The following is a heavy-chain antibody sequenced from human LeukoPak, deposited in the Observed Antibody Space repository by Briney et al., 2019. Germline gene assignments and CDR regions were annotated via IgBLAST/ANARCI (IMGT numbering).Heavy chain of an antibody. CDR1: GYSISSGYY. V-gene: IGHV4-38-2*02. Sequence: SETLSLTCTVSGYSISSGYYWGWIRQPPGKGLEWIGSIYYSGSTYYNPSLKSRVTISVDTSKNQFSLKLSSVTAADTAVYYCARGVDYYGVWGQGTLATVSS. CDR3: ARGVDYYGV. CDR2: IYYSGST. J-gene: IGHJ4*02. D-gene: IGHD3-10*01.